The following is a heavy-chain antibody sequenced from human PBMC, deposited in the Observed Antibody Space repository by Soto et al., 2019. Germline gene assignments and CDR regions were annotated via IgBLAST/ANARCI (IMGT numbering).Heavy chain of an antibody. CDR3: ARGLSSSWYMNWFDP. CDR1: GGSISSYY. J-gene: IGHJ5*02. CDR2: IYYSGST. D-gene: IGHD6-13*01. V-gene: IGHV4-59*01. Sequence: SETLSLTCTVSGGSISSYYWSWIRQPPGKGLEWIGYIYYSGSTNYNPSLKSRVTISVDTSKNQFSLKLSSVTAADTAVYYCARGLSSSWYMNWFDPWGQGTLVTVSS.